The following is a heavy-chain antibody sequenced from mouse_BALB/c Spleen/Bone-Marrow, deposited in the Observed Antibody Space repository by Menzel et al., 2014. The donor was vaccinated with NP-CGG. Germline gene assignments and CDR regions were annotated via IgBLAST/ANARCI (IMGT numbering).Heavy chain of an antibody. D-gene: IGHD1-2*01. J-gene: IGHJ3*01. CDR3: ARGGAHYYGRGFTY. CDR1: GFTFSDYY. CDR2: ISDGGSHT. Sequence: EVKLVDSGGNLVKPGGSLKLSCAASGFTFSDYYMYWVRQTPEKRLEWVATISDGGSHTYYPDSVKGRFTISRDNAKNSLCLQMNSLKSEDSAMYYCARGGAHYYGRGFTYWGQGTLVTVSA. V-gene: IGHV5-4*02.